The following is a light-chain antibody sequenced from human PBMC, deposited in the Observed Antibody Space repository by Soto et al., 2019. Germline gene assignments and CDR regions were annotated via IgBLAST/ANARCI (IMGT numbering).Light chain of an antibody. Sequence: QSALTQPASVSGSPGQSITISCTGTSSDVGDYKYVSWYQQHPDKAPKLIIFVNSNRPSGISNRFSASKSGYTASLTISGLQAEDEADYYCSSYTSSDTPYVFGTGTKLTVL. CDR2: VNS. CDR3: SSYTSSDTPYV. J-gene: IGLJ1*01. V-gene: IGLV2-14*01. CDR1: SSDVGDYKY.